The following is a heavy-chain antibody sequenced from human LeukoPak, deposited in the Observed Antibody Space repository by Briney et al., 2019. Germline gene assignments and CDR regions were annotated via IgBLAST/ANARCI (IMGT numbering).Heavy chain of an antibody. V-gene: IGHV3-11*01. Sequence: PGGSLRLSCAASGFTFSDYYMSWIRQAPGKGLEWVSYISSSGSTIYYADSVKGRFTISRDNAKNSLYLQMNSLRAEDTAVYYCARIRARLIEYFQHWGQGTLVTVSS. CDR3: ARIRARLIEYFQH. CDR2: ISSSGSTI. J-gene: IGHJ1*01. CDR1: GFTFSDYY. D-gene: IGHD3-10*01.